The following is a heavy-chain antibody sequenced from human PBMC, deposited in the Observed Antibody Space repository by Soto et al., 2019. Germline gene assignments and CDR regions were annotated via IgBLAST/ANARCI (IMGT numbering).Heavy chain of an antibody. V-gene: IGHV4-61*01. CDR2: IYYSGST. J-gene: IGHJ5*02. D-gene: IGHD1-26*01. Sequence: PSETLSLISTVSGGSVSSGSYYWSWIRQPPGKGLEWIGYIYYSGSTNYNPSLKSRVTISVDTSKNQFSLKLSSVTAADTAVYYCARVLGGALWFDPWGQGTLVTVSS. CDR1: GGSVSSGSYY. CDR3: ARVLGGALWFDP.